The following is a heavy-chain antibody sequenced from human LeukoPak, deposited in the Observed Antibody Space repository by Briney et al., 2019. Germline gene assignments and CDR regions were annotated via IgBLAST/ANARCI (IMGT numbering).Heavy chain of an antibody. J-gene: IGHJ3*02. CDR1: GFTFSSYS. CDR2: ISSSSSYI. Sequence: GSLRLSCAASGFTFSSYSMNWVRQAPGKGLEWVSSISSSSSYIYYADSVKGRFTISRDNAKNSLYLQMNSLRAEDTAVYYCAKVWWELRLDTFDIWGQGTMVTVSS. V-gene: IGHV3-21*04. D-gene: IGHD1-26*01. CDR3: AKVWWELRLDTFDI.